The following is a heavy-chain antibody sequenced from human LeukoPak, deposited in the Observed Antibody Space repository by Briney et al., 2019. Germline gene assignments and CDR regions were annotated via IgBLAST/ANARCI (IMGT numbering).Heavy chain of an antibody. V-gene: IGHV1-69*05. Sequence: SVKVSCKTSRGTFSRYTISWVRQAPGQGLEWMGRIIPIFGTANYAQKFQGRVTITTDESTSTAYMELSSLRSEDTAVYYCASSSVRGSYYYWGQGTLVTVSS. J-gene: IGHJ4*02. CDR3: ASSSVRGSYYY. CDR1: RGTFSRYT. CDR2: IIPIFGTA. D-gene: IGHD1-26*01.